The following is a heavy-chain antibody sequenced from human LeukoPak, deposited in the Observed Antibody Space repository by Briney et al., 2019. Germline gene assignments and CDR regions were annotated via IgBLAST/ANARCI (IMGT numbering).Heavy chain of an antibody. Sequence: GGSLRLSCAASGFTFSSYAMSWVRQAPGKGLEWVSAISGSGGSTYYADSVKGRFTISRDNSKNTLYLQMNSLRAEDTAVYYCAKVARSKTTLTTYFDYWGQGTLVTVSS. CDR1: GFTFSSYA. J-gene: IGHJ4*02. CDR3: AKVARSKTTLTTYFDY. D-gene: IGHD4-11*01. CDR2: ISGSGGST. V-gene: IGHV3-23*01.